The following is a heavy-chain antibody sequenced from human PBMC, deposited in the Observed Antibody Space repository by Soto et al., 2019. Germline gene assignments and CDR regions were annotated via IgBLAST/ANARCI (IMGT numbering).Heavy chain of an antibody. V-gene: IGHV4-30-4*01. CDR1: GGSISSGDYY. J-gene: IGHJ4*02. CDR3: ASTRWYGGNLLDY. D-gene: IGHD6-13*01. CDR2: IYYSGST. Sequence: SETLSLTCTVSGGSISSGDYYWSWIRQPPGKGLEWIGYIYYSGSTYYNPSLKSRVTISVDTSKNQFSLKLSSVTAADTAVYYCASTRWYGGNLLDYWGQGTLVTVSS.